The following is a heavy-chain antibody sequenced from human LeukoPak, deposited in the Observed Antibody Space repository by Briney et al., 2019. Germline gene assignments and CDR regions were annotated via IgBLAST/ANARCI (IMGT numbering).Heavy chain of an antibody. CDR3: ARDLTRYDYSNSGPVDY. CDR2: IYSTGRS. J-gene: IGHJ4*02. Sequence: PSETLSLTCTVSGGSISNYFWSWVRQPAGKGLEWIGRIYSTGRSDYNPSLKSRITMSVDTSKNQFSLKLSSVTAADTAVYYCARDLTRYDYSNSGPVDYWGQGTLVTVSS. D-gene: IGHD4-11*01. CDR1: GGSISNYF. V-gene: IGHV4-4*07.